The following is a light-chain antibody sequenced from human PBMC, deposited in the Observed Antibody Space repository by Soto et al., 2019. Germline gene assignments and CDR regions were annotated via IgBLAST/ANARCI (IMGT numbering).Light chain of an antibody. CDR1: QSISSS. CDR3: HQYNGWPRT. J-gene: IGKJ1*01. Sequence: EIVMTQSPATLSVSAGERVTLSCRASQSISSSLAWYQQKPGQAPSLLFYGASTRASGVPARFSGSGSGTEFTLTISSLQSEDFAVYYCHQYNGWPRTVGQGTKVEI. CDR2: GAS. V-gene: IGKV3-15*01.